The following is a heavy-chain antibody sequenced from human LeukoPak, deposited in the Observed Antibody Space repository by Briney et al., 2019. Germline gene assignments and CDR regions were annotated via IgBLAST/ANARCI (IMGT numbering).Heavy chain of an antibody. J-gene: IGHJ3*02. V-gene: IGHV4-59*01. CDR2: IYYSGST. CDR1: GGSISSYY. Sequence: SETLSLTCTVSGGSISSYYWSWIRQPPGKGLEWIEYIYYSGSTNYNPSLKSRVTISVDTSKNQFSLKLSSVTAADTAVYYCARDYYGSGSWYAFDIWGQGTMVTVSS. D-gene: IGHD3-10*01. CDR3: ARDYYGSGSWYAFDI.